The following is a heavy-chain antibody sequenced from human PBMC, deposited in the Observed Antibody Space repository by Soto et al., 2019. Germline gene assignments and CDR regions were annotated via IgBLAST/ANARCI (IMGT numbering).Heavy chain of an antibody. D-gene: IGHD5-12*01. V-gene: IGHV1-69*04. CDR1: GGTFSSYT. Sequence: ASVKVSCKASGGTFSSYTISWVRQAPGQGLEWMGRIIPILGIANYAQKFQGRVTITADKSTSTAYMELSSLRSEDTAVYYCARDLSGYDLYFDYWGQGTLVTVSS. CDR3: ARDLSGYDLYFDY. J-gene: IGHJ4*02. CDR2: IIPILGIA.